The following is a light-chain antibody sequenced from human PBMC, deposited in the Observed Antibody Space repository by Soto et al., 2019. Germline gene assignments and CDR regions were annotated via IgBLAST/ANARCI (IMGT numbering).Light chain of an antibody. CDR1: QGISNW. CDR2: DAS. Sequence: DSQMTQSPSTLSASVGDRVTISCRASQGISNWLAWYQQKPGKAPNLLIYDASNLASGVPSRFSGSGSGTEFTLTINSLQPDDFATYYCQQYDTYWTFGQGTKVDIK. V-gene: IGKV1-5*01. J-gene: IGKJ1*01. CDR3: QQYDTYWT.